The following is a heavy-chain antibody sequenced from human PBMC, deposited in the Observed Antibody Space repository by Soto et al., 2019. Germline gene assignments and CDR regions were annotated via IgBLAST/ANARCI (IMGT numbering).Heavy chain of an antibody. D-gene: IGHD1-20*01. CDR2: IYYSGST. V-gene: IGHV4-31*03. CDR1: GGSISSGGYY. J-gene: IGHJ6*02. Sequence: SETLSLTCTVSGGSISSGGYYWSWIRQHPGKGLEWIGYIYYSGSTYYNPSLKSRVTISVDTSKNQFSLKLSSVTAADKAVYYCERASGGITSLPANKTYYYYYGMDVWGQGTTVTVSS. CDR3: ERASGGITSLPANKTYYYYYGMDV.